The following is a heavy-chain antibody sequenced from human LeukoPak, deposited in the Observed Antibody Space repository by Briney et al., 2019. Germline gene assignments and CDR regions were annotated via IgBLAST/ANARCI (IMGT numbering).Heavy chain of an antibody. V-gene: IGHV3-11*05. J-gene: IGHJ6*02. CDR3: AKDLHCSSWPLCYYYGMDV. CDR1: GFIFGDYY. CDR2: ISSGTINHS. D-gene: IGHD6-13*01. Sequence: GGSLRLSCKASGFIFGDYYMNWIRQAPGKGLECLSYISSGTINHSNYADSVKGRFTISRDNSKNTLYLQMNSLRAEDTAVYYCAKDLHCSSWPLCYYYGMDVWGQGTTVTVSS.